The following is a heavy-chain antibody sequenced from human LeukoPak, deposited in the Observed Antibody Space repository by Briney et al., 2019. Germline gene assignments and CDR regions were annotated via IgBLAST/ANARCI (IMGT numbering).Heavy chain of an antibody. CDR1: GYSLTGYY. J-gene: IGHJ4*02. CDR3: ATEVGAIPY. D-gene: IGHD2-21*01. CDR2: IDPNNGHT. Sequence: ASVKVSCKASGYSLTGYYMHWVRQATGQGLEWMGWIDPNNGHTNYVQKFQGRVTMTRDTSISTVYMDLSRLRFDDTALYYCATEVGAIPYWGQGTLVTVSS. V-gene: IGHV1-2*02.